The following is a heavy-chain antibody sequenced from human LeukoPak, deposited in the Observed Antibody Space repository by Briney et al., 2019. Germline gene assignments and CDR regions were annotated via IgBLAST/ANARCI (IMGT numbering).Heavy chain of an antibody. CDR1: GFTFSSYA. CDR3: ARGHYDVLAASYKWTPDY. V-gene: IGHV3-21*01. D-gene: IGHD3-9*01. Sequence: GGSLRLSCAASGFTFSSYAMSWVRQAPGKGLEGVSSITSGGDYIYYADSVKGRFTTSRDNAKNSLSLQLNSLRVEDTAVYYCARGHYDVLAASYKWTPDYWGQGTLVTVSS. CDR2: ITSGGDYI. J-gene: IGHJ4*02.